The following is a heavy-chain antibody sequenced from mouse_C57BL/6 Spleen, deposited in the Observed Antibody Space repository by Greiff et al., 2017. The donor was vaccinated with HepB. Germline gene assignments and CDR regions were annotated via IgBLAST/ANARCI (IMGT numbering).Heavy chain of an antibody. J-gene: IGHJ4*01. V-gene: IGHV1-55*01. CDR3: ARDERDYAMDY. CDR2: IYPGSGST. Sequence: VKLQQPGAELVKPGASVKMSCKASGYTFTSYWITWVKQRPGQGLEWIGDIYPGSGSTNYNEKFKSKATLTVDTSSSTAYMQLSSLTSEDSAVYYCARDERDYAMDYWGQGTSVTVSS. CDR1: GYTFTSYW.